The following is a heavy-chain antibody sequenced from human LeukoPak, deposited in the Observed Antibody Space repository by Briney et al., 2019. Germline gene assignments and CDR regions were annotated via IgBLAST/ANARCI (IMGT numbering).Heavy chain of an antibody. V-gene: IGHV1-2*02. Sequence: ASVKVSCKASGYTFTGYYMHWVRQAPGQGLEWMGWINPNSGGTNYAQKFQGRVTMTRDTSISTAYMELSRLRSDDTAVYYCARDLSVGATWLDYWGQGTLVTVSS. CDR1: GYTFTGYY. D-gene: IGHD1-26*01. CDR2: INPNSGGT. J-gene: IGHJ4*02. CDR3: ARDLSVGATWLDY.